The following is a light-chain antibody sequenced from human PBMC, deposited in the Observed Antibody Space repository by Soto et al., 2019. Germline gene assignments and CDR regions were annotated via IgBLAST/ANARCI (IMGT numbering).Light chain of an antibody. J-gene: IGKJ5*01. CDR2: AAS. V-gene: IGKV3-11*01. CDR1: QSFTF. Sequence: EIVLTQSPATLSLSAGERATLSCRTSQSFTFLPCYQQKAGQAPRLLIYAASNRATGIPARFSGSGSGTDFTLSTSSLEPEDFAVYYCQQRSNWPFSITFGQGTRLEIK. CDR3: QQRSNWPFSIT.